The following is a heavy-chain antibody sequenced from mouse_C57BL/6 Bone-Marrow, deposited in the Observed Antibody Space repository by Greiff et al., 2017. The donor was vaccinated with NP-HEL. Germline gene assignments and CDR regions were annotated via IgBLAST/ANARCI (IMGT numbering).Heavy chain of an antibody. V-gene: IGHV7-1*01. CDR3: ARDARYYYGSSYPFAY. Sequence: EVQGVESGGGLVQSGRSLRLSCATSGFTFSDFYMEWVRQAPGKGLEWIAASRNKANDYTTEYSASVQGRFIVSRDTSQSILYLQMNALRAEDTAIYYCARDARYYYGSSYPFAYWGQGTLVTVSA. CDR1: GFTFSDFY. CDR2: SRNKANDYTT. D-gene: IGHD1-1*01. J-gene: IGHJ3*01.